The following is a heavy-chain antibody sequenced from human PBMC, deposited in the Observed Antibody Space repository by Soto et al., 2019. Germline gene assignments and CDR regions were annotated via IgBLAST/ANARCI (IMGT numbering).Heavy chain of an antibody. J-gene: IGHJ6*02. V-gene: IGHV4-61*01. CDR2: IYYSGST. CDR1: GGSVSSGSYY. CDR3: ESRGGLYGMDV. D-gene: IGHD3-10*01. Sequence: SETLSLTCTVSGGSVSSGSYYWSWIRQPPGKGLEWIGYIYYSGSTNYNPSLKSRVTISVDTSKNQFSLKLSSVTAADTAVYYCESRGGLYGMDVWGQGTTVTVYS.